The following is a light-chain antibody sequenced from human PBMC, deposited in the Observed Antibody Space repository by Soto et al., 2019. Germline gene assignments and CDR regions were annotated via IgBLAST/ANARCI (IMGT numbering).Light chain of an antibody. V-gene: IGKV4-1*01. CDR1: QSVLYSSNNKNY. Sequence: DIVMTQSPDSLAGSLGERATINGKSSQSVLYSSNNKNYLAWYQQKPGQPPKLLINWASTRESGVPDRFSGSGSGTDFTLTISSLQAEDVAVYYCQQYYSSPYTFGQGTKVEIK. CDR3: QQYYSSPYT. CDR2: WAS. J-gene: IGKJ2*01.